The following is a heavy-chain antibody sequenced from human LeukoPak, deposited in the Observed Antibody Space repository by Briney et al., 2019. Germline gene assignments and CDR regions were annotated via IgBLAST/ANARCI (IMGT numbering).Heavy chain of an antibody. Sequence: ASVKVSCKASGYTLIDYYMHWVRQAPGQGLEWMGWINPNSGGTNYAQKFQGRVTMTRDTSINTAYMEMNSLRSDDTAVYYCARRFAAPGTGGYYFDFWGQGTLVTVSS. D-gene: IGHD6-13*01. V-gene: IGHV1-2*02. J-gene: IGHJ4*02. CDR3: ARRFAAPGTGGYYFDF. CDR1: GYTLIDYY. CDR2: INPNSGGT.